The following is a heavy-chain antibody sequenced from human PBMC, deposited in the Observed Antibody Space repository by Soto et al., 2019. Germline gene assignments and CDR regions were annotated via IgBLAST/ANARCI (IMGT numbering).Heavy chain of an antibody. CDR1: GGTFTTYA. CDR2: IIPIFGTP. CDR3: ARGNMDGALLSGMDV. J-gene: IGHJ6*02. D-gene: IGHD1-26*01. V-gene: IGHV1-69*06. Sequence: QVQLEQSGAEVKKPGSSVKVSCKASGGTFTTYAISWVRQAPGQGLEWMGGIIPIFGTPNYAQKFQGRVSITADKSTGTTYMEVTSLRSEDTAMYFCARGNMDGALLSGMDVWVQGTTVTVSS.